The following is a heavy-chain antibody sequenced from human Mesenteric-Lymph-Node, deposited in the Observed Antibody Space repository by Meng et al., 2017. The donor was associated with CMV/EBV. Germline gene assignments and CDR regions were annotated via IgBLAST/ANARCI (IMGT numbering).Heavy chain of an antibody. CDR1: GFTFSDHH. Sequence: GESLKISCAASGFTFSDHHMDWVRQAPGKGLEWIGRIRNRAKSSTTEYVASVKGRFTVSRDDSQNSLFLQMNSLQTEDTAVYYCARGFGVVIFDYWGQGTLVTVSS. CDR3: ARGFGVVIFDY. D-gene: IGHD3-3*01. J-gene: IGHJ4*02. V-gene: IGHV3-72*01. CDR2: IRNRAKSSTT.